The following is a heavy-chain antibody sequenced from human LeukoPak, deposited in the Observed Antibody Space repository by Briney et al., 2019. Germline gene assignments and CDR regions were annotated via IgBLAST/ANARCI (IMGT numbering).Heavy chain of an antibody. Sequence: GGSLRLSCAASRLTFSSSAISWVRQAPRKGLEWLSTFNGGGDATYYADSVKGRFTISRDNSKNTLYLQMNSLRAEDTAVYYCAKDPYRASSGLVDYWGQGTLVTVSS. CDR1: RLTFSSSA. J-gene: IGHJ4*02. CDR2: FNGGGDAT. V-gene: IGHV3-23*01. D-gene: IGHD5-12*01. CDR3: AKDPYRASSGLVDY.